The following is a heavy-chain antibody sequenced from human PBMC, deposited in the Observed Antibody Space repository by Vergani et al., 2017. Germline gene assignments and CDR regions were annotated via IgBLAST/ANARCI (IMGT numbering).Heavy chain of an antibody. V-gene: IGHV3-30*03. CDR3: ARDRTYYDFWSGYRDMDV. D-gene: IGHD3-3*01. CDR2: ISYDGSNK. Sequence: QVQLVESGGGVVQPGRSLRLSCAASGFTFSSYGMHWVRQAPGKGLEWVAVISYDGSNKYYADSVKGRFTISRDNSKNTLYLQMNSLRAEDTAVYYCARDRTYYDFWSGYRDMDVWGKGTTVTVSS. CDR1: GFTFSSYG. J-gene: IGHJ6*03.